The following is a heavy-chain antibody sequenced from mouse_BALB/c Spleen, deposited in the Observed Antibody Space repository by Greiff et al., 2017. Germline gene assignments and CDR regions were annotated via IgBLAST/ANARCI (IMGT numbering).Heavy chain of an antibody. D-gene: IGHD4-1*01. CDR2: ISTYYGDA. CDR1: GYTFTDYA. CDR3: ARLTGTLGYFDV. V-gene: IGHV1S137*01. J-gene: IGHJ1*01. Sequence: QVQLKESGAELVRPGVSVKISCKGSGYTFTDYAMHWVKQSHAKSLEWIGVISTYYGDASYNQKFKGKATMTVDKSSSTAYMELARLTSEDSAIYYCARLTGTLGYFDVWGAGTTVTVSA.